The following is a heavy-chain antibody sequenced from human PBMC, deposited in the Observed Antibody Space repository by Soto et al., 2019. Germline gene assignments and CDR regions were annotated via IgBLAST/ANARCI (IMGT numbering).Heavy chain of an antibody. D-gene: IGHD3-10*01. Sequence: PSETLSLTCTVSCGSISSGDYYWGWIRQPPGKGLEWTGCISYSGSAYYNPSLKSRFIISIDTSKEQFSLNLRSVTAADTAVYYCARDGWQMVRGVSISGGMDVWGQGTTVTVSS. CDR2: ISYSGSA. J-gene: IGHJ6*02. CDR3: ARDGWQMVRGVSISGGMDV. V-gene: IGHV4-30-4*01. CDR1: CGSISSGDYY.